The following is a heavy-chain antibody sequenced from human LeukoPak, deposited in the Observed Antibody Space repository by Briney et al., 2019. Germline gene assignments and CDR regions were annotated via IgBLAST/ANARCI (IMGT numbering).Heavy chain of an antibody. CDR3: ARHRPSSGSYYVEYYFDY. CDR1: GYSFTSCL. Sequence: GSSLQTCCTGSGYSFTSCLICGVRQMPGKGLEWTVIIYPGDYDTRYSPSFQGQVTISADKSISTAYLQWSSLKASDTAMYYCARHRPSSGSYYVEYYFDYWGQGTLVTVSS. V-gene: IGHV5-51*01. CDR2: IYPGDYDT. D-gene: IGHD3-10*01. J-gene: IGHJ4*02.